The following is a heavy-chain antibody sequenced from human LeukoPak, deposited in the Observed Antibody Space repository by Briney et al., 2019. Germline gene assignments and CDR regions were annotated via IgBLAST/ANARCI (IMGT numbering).Heavy chain of an antibody. CDR3: ARKLRGSRIVVITTPWFDP. CDR1: GGSISSGDYY. Sequence: SQTLSLTCTVSGGSISSGDYYWSWLRQPPGKGLGWIGYIDYSGSIYYNPSLKSRVTISVDTSKNQFALKLSSVTAADTAVYYCARKLRGSRIVVITTPWFDPWGQGTLVTVSS. J-gene: IGHJ5*02. CDR2: IDYSGSI. V-gene: IGHV4-30-4*08. D-gene: IGHD3-22*01.